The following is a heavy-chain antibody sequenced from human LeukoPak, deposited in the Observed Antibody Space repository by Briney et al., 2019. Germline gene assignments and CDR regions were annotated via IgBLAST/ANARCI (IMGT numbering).Heavy chain of an antibody. V-gene: IGHV3-9*01. D-gene: IGHD3-16*01. CDR3: AKAEAVLYAEYFQH. Sequence: GGSLRLSCAASGFTFDDYAMHWVRQAPGKGLEWVSGISWNSGSIGYADSVKGQFTISRDNAKNSLYLQMNSLRAEDTALYYCAKAEAVLYAEYFQHWGQGTLVTVSS. J-gene: IGHJ1*01. CDR1: GFTFDDYA. CDR2: ISWNSGSI.